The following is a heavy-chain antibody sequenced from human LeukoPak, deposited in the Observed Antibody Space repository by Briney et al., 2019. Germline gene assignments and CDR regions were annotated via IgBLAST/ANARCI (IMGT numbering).Heavy chain of an antibody. Sequence: ASVKVSCKASGYTFTSYAIHWVRQAPGQGLEWMGWITPSGGTNYPQKFQGRVAITWDTSITTAYMDLSRLTSDGTAVYYRARDRYGDGFAHLDYWGQGALVTVSS. CDR1: GYTFTSYA. D-gene: IGHD5-24*01. CDR3: ARDRYGDGFAHLDY. J-gene: IGHJ4*02. CDR2: ITPSGGT. V-gene: IGHV1-2*02.